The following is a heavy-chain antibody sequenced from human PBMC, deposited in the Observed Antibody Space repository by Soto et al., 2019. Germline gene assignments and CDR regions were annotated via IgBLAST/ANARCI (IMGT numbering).Heavy chain of an antibody. D-gene: IGHD4-17*01. J-gene: IGHJ6*02. CDR2: ISAYNGNT. CDR1: AYTSTTDG. Sequence: ASVQVSCNASAYTSTTDGITWVRQAPVQGIEWMGWISAYNGNTNYAQKPQGRVTMTTDTSTSTAYMELRSLRSDDTAVDYCAIYGTVKPLEYYYYYYGMDVWGQGTTVTVSS. CDR3: AIYGTVKPLEYYYYYYGMDV. V-gene: IGHV1-18*01.